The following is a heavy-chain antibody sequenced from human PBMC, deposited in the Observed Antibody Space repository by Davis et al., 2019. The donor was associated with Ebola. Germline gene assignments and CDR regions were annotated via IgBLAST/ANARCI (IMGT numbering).Heavy chain of an antibody. CDR3: ARRLGVSKDTRHDH. CDR1: GYTFTSYD. CDR2: MNPNSGNT. D-gene: IGHD2-15*01. V-gene: IGHV1-8*01. J-gene: IGHJ4*02. Sequence: ASVKVSCKASGYTFTSYDINWVRQATRQGLEWMGWMNPNSGNTGYAQKFQGRVTMTRNTSISTAYMEVSSLRSEDTAVYYCARRLGVSKDTRHDHWGQGTLVTVSS.